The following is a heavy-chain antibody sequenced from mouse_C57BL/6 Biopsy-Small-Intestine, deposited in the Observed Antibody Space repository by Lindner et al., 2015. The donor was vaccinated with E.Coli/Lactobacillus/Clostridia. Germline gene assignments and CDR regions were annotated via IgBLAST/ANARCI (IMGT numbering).Heavy chain of an antibody. V-gene: IGHV5-6*01. D-gene: IGHD1-1*01. CDR1: GFTFSSYG. Sequence: VQLQESGGDLVKPGGSLKLSCAASGFTFSSYGMSWVRQTPDKRLEWVATISIGGSYTYYPDSVKGRFTISRDNAKNTLYLQMSSLKSEDTAMYYCARLTTVIAMDYWGQGTSVTVSS. J-gene: IGHJ4*01. CDR3: ARLTTVIAMDY. CDR2: ISIGGSYT.